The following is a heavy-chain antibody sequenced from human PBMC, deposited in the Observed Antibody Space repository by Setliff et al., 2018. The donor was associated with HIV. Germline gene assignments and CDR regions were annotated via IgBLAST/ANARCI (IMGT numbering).Heavy chain of an antibody. J-gene: IGHJ3*02. V-gene: IGHV4-39*01. Sequence: ASETLSLTCTASGDSISTSNSYWGWVRQPPGKGLEWIGSLYYGGSTYYNPSLKSRVTISVDTSKNHFSLKLSSVTAADTAVYYCARHQVIPTVIGAFDIWGQGTVVTVSS. CDR3: ARHQVIPTVIGAFDI. CDR1: GDSISTSNSY. CDR2: LYYGGST. D-gene: IGHD3-16*02.